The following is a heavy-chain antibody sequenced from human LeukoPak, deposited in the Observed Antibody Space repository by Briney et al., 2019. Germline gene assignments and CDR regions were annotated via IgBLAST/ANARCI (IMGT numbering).Heavy chain of an antibody. CDR1: GGSISSHY. CDR3: AREGIFIDAFDI. CDR2: IYYSGST. J-gene: IGHJ3*02. V-gene: IGHV4-59*11. Sequence: SETLSLTCTVSGGSISSHYWSRIRQPPGKGLEWIGYIYYSGSTNYNPSLKSRVTISVDTSKNQFSLKLSSVTAADTAVYYCAREGIFIDAFDIWGQGTMVTVSS. D-gene: IGHD3-3*01.